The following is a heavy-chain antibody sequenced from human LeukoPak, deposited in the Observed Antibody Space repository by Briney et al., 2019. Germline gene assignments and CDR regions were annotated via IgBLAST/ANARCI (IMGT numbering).Heavy chain of an antibody. CDR1: GYTLTRYY. CDR3: ARRLDRMGYYGMDV. D-gene: IGHD3-16*01. CDR2: INPSGRST. Sequence: ASVKVSCKACGYTLTRYYMHCVRQASGQGLEWMGIINPSGRSTSYAQKLQGRVTMTRDTSTSPVYMELSSLRSEDTAAYYCARRLDRMGYYGMDVWGQGTTVTVSS. J-gene: IGHJ6*02. V-gene: IGHV1-46*01.